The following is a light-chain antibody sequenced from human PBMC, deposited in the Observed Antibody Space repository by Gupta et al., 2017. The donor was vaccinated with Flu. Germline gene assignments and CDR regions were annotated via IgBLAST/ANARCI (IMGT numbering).Light chain of an antibody. Sequence: QLTQSPSTLPASIGDSVTITCRASESITNWLAWYQRKPGRAPKLLIYRTSTLADGVPSRFSGSASGTDFTLAISSLQPDDFATYFCQQYNKYSPTFGPGTKV. V-gene: IGKV1-5*03. J-gene: IGKJ3*01. CDR1: ESITNW. CDR3: QQYNKYSPT. CDR2: RTS.